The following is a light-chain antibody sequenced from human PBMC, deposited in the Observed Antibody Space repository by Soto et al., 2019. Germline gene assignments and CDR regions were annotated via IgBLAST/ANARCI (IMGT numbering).Light chain of an antibody. J-gene: IGLJ2*01. V-gene: IGLV2-8*01. Sequence: QPVLTQPPSASGSPGQSVTISCTGTSSDVGRYNYVSWYQQNPGKAPKLMIYEVTKRPSGVPDRFSGPKSGNTASLTVSGLQAEDEADYYCSSYAGNNNLIFGGGTKLTVL. CDR1: SSDVGRYNY. CDR3: SSYAGNNNLI. CDR2: EVT.